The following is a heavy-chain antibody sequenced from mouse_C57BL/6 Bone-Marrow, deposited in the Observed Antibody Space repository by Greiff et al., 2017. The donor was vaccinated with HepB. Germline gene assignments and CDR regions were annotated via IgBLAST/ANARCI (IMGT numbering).Heavy chain of an antibody. Sequence: QVQLQQSGAELVRPGASVTLSCKASGYTFTDYEMHWVKQTPVHGLEWIGAIDPETGGTAYNQKFKGKAILTADKSSSTAYMELRSLTSEDSAVYYCTRAYYGSSWAMDYWGQGTSVTVSS. CDR3: TRAYYGSSWAMDY. D-gene: IGHD1-1*01. J-gene: IGHJ4*01. CDR2: IDPETGGT. V-gene: IGHV1-15*01. CDR1: GYTFTDYE.